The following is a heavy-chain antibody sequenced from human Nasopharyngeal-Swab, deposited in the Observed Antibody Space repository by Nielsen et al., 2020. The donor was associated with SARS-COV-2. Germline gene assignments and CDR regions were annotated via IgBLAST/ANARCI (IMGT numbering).Heavy chain of an antibody. J-gene: IGHJ4*02. Sequence: SETLSLTCTVSGGSISGYFWSWVRQPPEKGLEWIGYIHYGGSTNYNPSLKSRVTISVDMSKNQFSLRLSSVTAADTAVYYCARAPSTVTPWDYWGQGTLVTVSS. CDR1: GGSISGYF. CDR3: ARAPSTVTPWDY. CDR2: IHYGGST. V-gene: IGHV4-59*12. D-gene: IGHD4-17*01.